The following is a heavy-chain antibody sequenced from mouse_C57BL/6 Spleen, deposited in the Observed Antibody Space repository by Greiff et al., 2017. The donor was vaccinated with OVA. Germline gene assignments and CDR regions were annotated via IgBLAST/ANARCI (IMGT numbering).Heavy chain of an antibody. J-gene: IGHJ4*01. CDR1: GYTFTSYW. Sequence: QVQLQQSGAELVRPGTSVKLSCKASGYTFTSYWMHWVKQRPGQGLEWIGVIDPSDSYTNYNQKFKGKATLTVDTSSSTAYMQLSSLTSEDSAVYYCASSIYYYGSSYYAMDYWGQGTSVTVSS. V-gene: IGHV1-59*01. D-gene: IGHD1-1*01. CDR3: ASSIYYYGSSYYAMDY. CDR2: IDPSDSYT.